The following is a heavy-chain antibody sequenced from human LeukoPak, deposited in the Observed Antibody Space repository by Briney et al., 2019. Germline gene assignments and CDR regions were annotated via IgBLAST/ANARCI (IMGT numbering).Heavy chain of an antibody. J-gene: IGHJ6*03. CDR1: GYTFTGYY. CDR3: ARGRRGSRYFDWVSPSPYYYYMDV. V-gene: IGHV1-2*02. CDR2: INPNSGGT. D-gene: IGHD3-9*01. Sequence: GASVKVSCKASGYTFTGYYMHWVRQAPGQGLEWMGWINPNSGGTNYAQKFQGRVTMTRDTSISTAYMELSRLRSDDTAVYYCARGRRGSRYFDWVSPSPYYYYMDVWGKGTTVTVSS.